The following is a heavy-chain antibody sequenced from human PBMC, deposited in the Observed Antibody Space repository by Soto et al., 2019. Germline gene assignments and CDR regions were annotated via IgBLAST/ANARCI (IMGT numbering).Heavy chain of an antibody. Sequence: SETLSLTCTVSGGSISSSSYYWGWIRQPPGKGLEWIGSIYYSGSTYYNPSLKSRVTISVDTSKNQFSLKLSSVTAADTAVYYCARIEYSSSWYYYMDVWGKGTTVTVSS. V-gene: IGHV4-39*01. D-gene: IGHD6-6*01. CDR3: ARIEYSSSWYYYMDV. CDR2: IYYSGST. J-gene: IGHJ6*03. CDR1: GGSISSSSYY.